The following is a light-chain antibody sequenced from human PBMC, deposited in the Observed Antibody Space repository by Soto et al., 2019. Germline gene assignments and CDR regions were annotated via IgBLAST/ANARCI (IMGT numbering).Light chain of an antibody. CDR3: QQYKRYWS. CDR2: KAS. J-gene: IGKJ1*01. CDR1: QNINTW. V-gene: IGKV1-5*03. Sequence: DIQMTQSPSTLSASVGDRVTITCRASQNINTWLAWYQHKPGKAPKLLIYKASSLESGVPSRFSGSGSGTEFALTISCLEADDFATYYCQQYKRYWSFDPGTKVEVK.